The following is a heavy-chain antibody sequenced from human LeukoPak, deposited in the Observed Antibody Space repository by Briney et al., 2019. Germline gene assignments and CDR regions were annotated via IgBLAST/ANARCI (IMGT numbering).Heavy chain of an antibody. CDR3: ARGRLRSYYGMDV. Sequence: ASVKVSCKASGYTFTSYYMHWVRQPPAQGLEWMGIINPSGGSTSYAQKFQGRVTMARDTSTSTVYMELSSLRSEATAVYYCARGRLRSYYGMDVWGQGTTVTVSS. V-gene: IGHV1-46*01. J-gene: IGHJ6*02. D-gene: IGHD5-12*01. CDR1: GYTFTSYY. CDR2: INPSGGST.